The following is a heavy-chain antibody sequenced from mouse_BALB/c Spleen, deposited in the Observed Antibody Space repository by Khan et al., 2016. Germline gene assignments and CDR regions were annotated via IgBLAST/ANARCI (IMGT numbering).Heavy chain of an antibody. CDR1: GFSLSTSGMG. J-gene: IGHJ2*01. D-gene: IGHD3-2*01. CDR3: ARDSSGYFDY. CDR2: IYWDDDK. V-gene: IGHV8-12*01. Sequence: QVTLKESGPGILQPSQTLSLTCSFSGFSLSTSGMGVSWIRQPSGKGLEWLAHIYWDDDKRYNPSLKSRLIISKDTSSNPVFLKITSVDTADTATYYCARDSSGYFDYWGQGTTLTVSS.